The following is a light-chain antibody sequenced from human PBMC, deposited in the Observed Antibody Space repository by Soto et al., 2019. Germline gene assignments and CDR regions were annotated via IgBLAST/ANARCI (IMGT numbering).Light chain of an antibody. J-gene: IGLJ1*01. CDR2: DVS. Sequence: QSALTQPRSVSGSPGQSVTISCTGTSSDVGGYNYVSWYQQHPGKAPKLMIYDVSKRPSGVPDRFSGSKSGNTASLTISGLQAEDEADDYCCSYAGSYYVFGTGTKVTVL. V-gene: IGLV2-11*01. CDR1: SSDVGGYNY. CDR3: CSYAGSYYV.